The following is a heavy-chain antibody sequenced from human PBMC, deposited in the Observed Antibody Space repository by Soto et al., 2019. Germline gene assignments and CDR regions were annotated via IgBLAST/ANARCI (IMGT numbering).Heavy chain of an antibody. V-gene: IGHV4-39*01. CDR1: GESISSSSYY. Sequence: SETLSLTCIVSGESISSSSYYWGWIRQPPGKGLEWIGSIYYSGSTYYNPSLKSRVTISVDTSKNQFSLKLSSVTAADTAVYYCARRNFGVVINPNWFDPWGQGTLVTVSS. CDR2: IYYSGST. J-gene: IGHJ5*02. CDR3: ARRNFGVVINPNWFDP. D-gene: IGHD3-3*02.